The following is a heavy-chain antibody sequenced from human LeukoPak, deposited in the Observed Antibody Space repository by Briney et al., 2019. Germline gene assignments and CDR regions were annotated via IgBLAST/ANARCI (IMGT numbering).Heavy chain of an antibody. CDR3: AKDAQRGFDYSNSLEY. D-gene: IGHD4-11*01. Sequence: PGGSLRLSCAASGFTFSSSGMHWVRQAPGKGLEWVAFIRYDVSNTYYADSVKGRFTISRDNSQNTVDLHMNILRAEDTAVYYCAKDAQRGFDYSNSLEYWGQGTLVTVT. CDR2: IRYDVSNT. V-gene: IGHV3-30*02. CDR1: GFTFSSSG. J-gene: IGHJ4*02.